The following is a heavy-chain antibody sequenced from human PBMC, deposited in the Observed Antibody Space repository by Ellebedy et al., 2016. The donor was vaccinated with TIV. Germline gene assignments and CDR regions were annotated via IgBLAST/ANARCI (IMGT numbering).Heavy chain of an antibody. V-gene: IGHV1-18*04. J-gene: IGHJ5*02. CDR3: TRGFYEKFDP. CDR2: ISGYNGDT. Sequence: ASVKVSCKASGYTFTKYGISWVRQAPGQGLEWMGWISGYNGDTNYAQKFQGRVTMTIATSTSTVYMELRSLSFDDTAVYYCTRGFYEKFDPWGQGTLVTVSS. CDR1: GYTFTKYG. D-gene: IGHD5/OR15-5a*01.